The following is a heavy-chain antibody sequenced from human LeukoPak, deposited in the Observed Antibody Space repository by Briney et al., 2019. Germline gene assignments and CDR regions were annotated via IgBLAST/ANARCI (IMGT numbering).Heavy chain of an antibody. Sequence: PGGSLRLSCAVSGFSVSDNYMYWVRQIPGKGLEWVSVIYSGGTTYFAESVKGRFTISRDNSKNLLTLQMTSLRVEDTALYYCARGIRSAWYFDSWGQGTLVTVPS. CDR1: GFSVSDNY. V-gene: IGHV3-53*01. J-gene: IGHJ4*02. D-gene: IGHD3-3*01. CDR3: ARGIRSAWYFDS. CDR2: IYSGGTT.